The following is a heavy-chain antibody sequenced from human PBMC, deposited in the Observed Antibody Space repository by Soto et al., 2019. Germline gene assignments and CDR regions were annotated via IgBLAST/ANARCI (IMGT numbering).Heavy chain of an antibody. Sequence: SETLSLTCTVSGGSISSGGYYWSWIRQHPGKGLEWIGYIYYSGSTYYNPSLKSRVTISVDTSKNQFSLKLSSVTAADTAVYYCARDRSPRAPHYDSSGYLGYWGQGTLVTVSS. J-gene: IGHJ4*02. CDR3: ARDRSPRAPHYDSSGYLGY. CDR2: IYYSGST. D-gene: IGHD3-22*01. V-gene: IGHV4-31*03. CDR1: GGSISSGGYY.